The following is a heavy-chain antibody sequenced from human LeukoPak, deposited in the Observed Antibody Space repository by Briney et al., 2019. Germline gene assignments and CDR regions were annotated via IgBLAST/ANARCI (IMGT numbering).Heavy chain of an antibody. J-gene: IGHJ6*03. V-gene: IGHV3-48*01. Sequence: GGSLRLSCAASGFTFSNYGMNWVRQAPGKGLEWVSHITLSSSSTTYYADSVKGRFTISRDNAKNSLYLKMNSLRAEDTAVYYCARVIAVAPYYYMDVWGKGTTVTVSS. CDR1: GFTFSNYG. CDR3: ARVIAVAPYYYMDV. CDR2: ITLSSSSTT. D-gene: IGHD6-19*01.